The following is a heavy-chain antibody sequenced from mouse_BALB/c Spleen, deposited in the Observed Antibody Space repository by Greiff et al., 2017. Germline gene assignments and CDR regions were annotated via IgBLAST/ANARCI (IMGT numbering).Heavy chain of an antibody. D-gene: IGHD2-4*01. Sequence: VQLQQSGAELVKPGASVKLSCKASGYTFTSYYMYWVKQRPGQGLEWIGEINPSNGGTNFNEKFKSKATLTVDKSSSTAYMQLSSLTSEDSAVYYCTRFDYDDYLDYWGQGTTLTVSS. J-gene: IGHJ2*01. CDR1: GYTFTSYY. CDR3: TRFDYDDYLDY. V-gene: IGHV1S81*02. CDR2: INPSNGGT.